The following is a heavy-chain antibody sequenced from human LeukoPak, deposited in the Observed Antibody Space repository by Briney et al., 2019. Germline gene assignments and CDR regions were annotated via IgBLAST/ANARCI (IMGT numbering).Heavy chain of an antibody. Sequence: QPGGSLRLSCAASGFTVSNNYVSWVRQAPGKGLEGVSVIYGGGTTSYADSVKGRFTISTDNSKNTLHLQMNSLIADDTAVYYCAKQKYGDLTYFDYWGQGALVTVSS. V-gene: IGHV3-66*04. CDR3: AKQKYGDLTYFDY. CDR2: IYGGGTT. CDR1: GFTVSNNY. D-gene: IGHD4-17*01. J-gene: IGHJ4*02.